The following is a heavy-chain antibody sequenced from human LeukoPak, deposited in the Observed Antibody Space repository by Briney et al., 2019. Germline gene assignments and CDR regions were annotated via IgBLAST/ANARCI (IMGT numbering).Heavy chain of an antibody. Sequence: SETLSLTCTVSGGSISSYYWSWIRQPPGKGLEWIGYIYYSGSTNYNPSLKSRVTISVDTSKNQFSLKLSSVTAADTAVYYCARGXSYWGYVFDXXXXXTLXTVSS. CDR3: ARGXSYWGYVFDX. CDR2: IYYSGST. D-gene: IGHD2-15*01. CDR1: GGSISSYY. J-gene: IGHJ4*02. V-gene: IGHV4-59*01.